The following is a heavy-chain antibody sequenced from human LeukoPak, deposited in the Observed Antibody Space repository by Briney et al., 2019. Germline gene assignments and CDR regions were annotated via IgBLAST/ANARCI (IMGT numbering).Heavy chain of an antibody. Sequence: SETLSLTCTVSGGSISYYYWSWIRQPPGKGLEWIGYIYSSGSTNYNPSLKSRVTISVDTSKNQFSLKLSSVTAADTAVYYCARSDYYYYMDVWGKGTTVTISS. V-gene: IGHV4-59*01. CDR2: IYSSGST. CDR1: GGSISYYY. J-gene: IGHJ6*03. CDR3: ARSDYYYYMDV.